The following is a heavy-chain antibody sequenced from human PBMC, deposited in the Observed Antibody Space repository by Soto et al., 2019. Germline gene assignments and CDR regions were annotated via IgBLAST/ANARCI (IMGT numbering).Heavy chain of an antibody. CDR3: AITSGRLLGEDAFDI. CDR2: INPNSGGT. V-gene: IGHV1-2*04. D-gene: IGHD3-10*01. J-gene: IGHJ3*02. CDR1: GYTFTGYY. Sequence: ASVKVSCKASGYTFTGYYMHWVRQAPGQGLEWMGWINPNSGGTNYAQKFQGWVTMTRDTSISTAYMELSRLRSDDTAVYYCAITSGRLLGEDAFDIWGQGTMVTVS.